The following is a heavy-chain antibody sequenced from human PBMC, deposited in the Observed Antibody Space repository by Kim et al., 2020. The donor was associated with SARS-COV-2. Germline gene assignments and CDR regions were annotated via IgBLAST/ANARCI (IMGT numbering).Heavy chain of an antibody. D-gene: IGHD3-10*01. J-gene: IGHJ3*01. CDR2: VSGGGTT. V-gene: IGHV3-23*01. Sequence: GGSLRLSCAASGFTFSTYVINWVRQPPGKGLEWVSGVSGGGTTYYADSVKGRFTISRDISKNTLYLQMNSLRVEDTAVYYCAKGPHMVPGGVWGQGTMVTVSS. CDR1: GFTFSTYV. CDR3: AKGPHMVPGGV.